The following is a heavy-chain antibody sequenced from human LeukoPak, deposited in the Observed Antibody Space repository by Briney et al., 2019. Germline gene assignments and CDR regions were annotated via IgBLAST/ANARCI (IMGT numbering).Heavy chain of an antibody. D-gene: IGHD4-17*01. V-gene: IGHV4-39*07. J-gene: IGHJ6*02. CDR2: INHSGST. CDR3: ARVGAVTTYGMDV. CDR1: GGSISSSSYY. Sequence: PSETLSLTCTVSGGSISSSSYYWGWIRQPPGKGLEWIGEINHSGSTNYNPSLKSRVTISVDTSKNQFSLKLSSVTAADTAVYYCARVGAVTTYGMDVWGQGTTVTVSS.